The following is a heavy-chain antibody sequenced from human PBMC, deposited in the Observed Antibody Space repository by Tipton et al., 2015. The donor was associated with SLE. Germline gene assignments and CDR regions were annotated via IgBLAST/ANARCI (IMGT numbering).Heavy chain of an antibody. CDR1: GYRFSGHW. J-gene: IGHJ3*01. D-gene: IGHD2-8*01. V-gene: IGHV5-51*01. Sequence: QLVQSGAEVKKPGESLKISCEGSGYRFSGHWIGWVRPMPGKGLEWMGIIHPGDSDARYRPTFQGHVTMSVDKSLSTAYLEWSSLRASDSGIYYCARQIPHCTDWSQPFDFWGQGTMVTVSS. CDR3: ARQIPHCTDWSQPFDF. CDR2: IHPGDSDA.